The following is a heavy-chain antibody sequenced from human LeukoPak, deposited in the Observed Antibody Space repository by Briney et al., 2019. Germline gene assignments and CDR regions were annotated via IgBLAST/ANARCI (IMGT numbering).Heavy chain of an antibody. Sequence: GASVKASCKSSGYTFTGYYMHWVRQAPGQGLEWMGWINPNSGGTNYAQKLQGRVTMTTDTSTSTAYMELRSLRSDDTAVYYCARDPDYYDSSGVDYWGQGTLVTVSS. V-gene: IGHV1-2*02. J-gene: IGHJ4*02. CDR2: INPNSGGT. CDR1: GYTFTGYY. CDR3: ARDPDYYDSSGVDY. D-gene: IGHD3-22*01.